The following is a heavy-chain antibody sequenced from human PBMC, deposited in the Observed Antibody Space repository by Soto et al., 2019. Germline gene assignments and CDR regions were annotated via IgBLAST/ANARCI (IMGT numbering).Heavy chain of an antibody. D-gene: IGHD3-22*01. J-gene: IGHJ4*02. CDR1: GDSVSSNSAA. CDR3: ARDGPDYYDSSGYPGGLAY. Sequence: PSQTLSLTCAISGDSVSSNSAAWNWIRQSPSRGLEWLGRTYYRSKWYNDYAVSVKSRITINPDTSKNQFSLQLNSVTPEDTAVYYCARDGPDYYDSSGYPGGLAYWGQGTLVTVSS. V-gene: IGHV6-1*01. CDR2: TYYRSKWYN.